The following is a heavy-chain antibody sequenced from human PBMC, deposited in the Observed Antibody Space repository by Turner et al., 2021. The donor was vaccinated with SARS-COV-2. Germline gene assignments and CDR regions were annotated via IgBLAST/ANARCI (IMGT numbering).Heavy chain of an antibody. CDR2: IYTSDLT. J-gene: IGHJ4*02. CDR3: ARDRKYITGRSVLYYFDH. V-gene: IGHV4-4*07. D-gene: IGHD6-19*01. Sequence: QVQLQESGPGLVKPSETLSLNCPVPAGSISSSSWSWIRQPAGKGLEWIGRIYTSDLTTYNPSLKSRVTMSVDTSKNQFSLRLTSVTAADTAVYYCARDRKYITGRSVLYYFDHWGPGTLVTVSS. CDR1: AGSISSSS.